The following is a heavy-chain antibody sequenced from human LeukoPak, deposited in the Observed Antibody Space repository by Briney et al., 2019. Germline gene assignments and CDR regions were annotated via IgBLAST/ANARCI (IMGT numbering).Heavy chain of an antibody. D-gene: IGHD1-1*01. V-gene: IGHV3-74*01. J-gene: IGHJ4*02. CDR3: ARAATGSIDY. CDR2: INLDGSTT. Sequence: GGSLRLSCAASGFTFNNYWMHWDRQAPGKGLVWVSRINLDGSTTTYADSVKGRFTISRDNAKNTLYLQMNSLRAEDTAVYYCARAATGSIDYWGQGTLVTVSS. CDR1: GFTFNNYW.